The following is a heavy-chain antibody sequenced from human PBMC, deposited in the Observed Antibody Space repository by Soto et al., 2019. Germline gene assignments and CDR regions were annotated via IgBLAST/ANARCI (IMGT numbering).Heavy chain of an antibody. Sequence: ASVKVSCKVSGYTITELSMHWVRQAPGKGLEWMGGFDPEDGETIYAQKFQGRVTMTEDTSTDTAYMELSSLRSEDTAVYYCATGINYCSSTSCYNYWGQGTLVTVSS. D-gene: IGHD2-2*02. CDR2: FDPEDGET. CDR3: ATGINYCSSTSCYNY. V-gene: IGHV1-24*01. CDR1: GYTITELS. J-gene: IGHJ4*02.